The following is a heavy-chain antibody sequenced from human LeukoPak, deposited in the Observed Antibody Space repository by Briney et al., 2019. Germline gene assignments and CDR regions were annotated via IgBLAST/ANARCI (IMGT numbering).Heavy chain of an antibody. J-gene: IGHJ5*02. CDR3: ARRFLTIDNWFDP. Sequence: PSETLSLTCTVSGGSISSSSYYWGWIRQPPGKGLDWIGSIYYSGSTYYNPSLKSRVTISVDTSKNQFSLMLSSVTAADTAVYYCARRFLTIDNWFDPWGQGTLVTVSS. CDR1: GGSISSSSYY. V-gene: IGHV4-39*01. D-gene: IGHD3-3*01. CDR2: IYYSGST.